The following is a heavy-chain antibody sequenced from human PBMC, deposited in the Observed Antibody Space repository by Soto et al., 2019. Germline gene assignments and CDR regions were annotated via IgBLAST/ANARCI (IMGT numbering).Heavy chain of an antibody. J-gene: IGHJ4*02. CDR2: IRNKANNYAT. CDR1: GFSFSDSA. D-gene: IGHD3-22*01. V-gene: IGHV3-73*02. Sequence: EVPLVESGGGLVQPGGSLKLSCAASGFSFSDSAIHWVRQASGKGLEWVGLIRNKANNYATAYAASVKGRFTISRDDSKSTAYLQMNSLKSEDTAVYYCTRYDRSGYHFDCWGQGTLVSVSS. CDR3: TRYDRSGYHFDC.